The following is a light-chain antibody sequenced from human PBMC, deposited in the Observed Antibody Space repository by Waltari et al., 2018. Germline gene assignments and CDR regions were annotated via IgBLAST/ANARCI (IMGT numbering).Light chain of an antibody. V-gene: IGKV3-11*01. CDR2: DAS. Sequence: EIVLTQSPATLSLSPGERDTLSCRASQSVSSYLAWYQHKPGHATMLLIYDASNRATGIPARFSGSGSGTDFTLTISSLEPEDFAVYYCQQRSNSIFTFGPGTKVDIK. CDR1: QSVSSY. CDR3: QQRSNSIFT. J-gene: IGKJ3*01.